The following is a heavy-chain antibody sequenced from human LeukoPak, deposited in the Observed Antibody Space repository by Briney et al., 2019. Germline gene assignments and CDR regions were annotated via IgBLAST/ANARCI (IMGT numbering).Heavy chain of an antibody. CDR2: ISWNSGRI. CDR1: GLPFGDYA. CDR3: VKDRFSFLVAGDC. D-gene: IGHD6-19*01. V-gene: IGHV3-9*01. J-gene: IGHJ4*02. Sequence: GGSLRLSCAASGLPFGDYAVHWARAAPGEGLGGGSGISWNSGRIGYADSVKGRFTISRDNARNSLYLQMNSLRAEDTALYYCVKDRFSFLVAGDCWGQGTLVTVSS.